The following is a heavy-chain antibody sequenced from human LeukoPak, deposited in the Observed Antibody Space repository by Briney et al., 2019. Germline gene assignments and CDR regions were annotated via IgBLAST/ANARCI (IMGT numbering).Heavy chain of an antibody. CDR2: ISGSGGST. V-gene: IGHV3-23*01. D-gene: IGHD1-26*01. J-gene: IGHJ4*02. CDR1: GFTFSSYD. Sequence: PGGSLRLSCAASGFTFSSYDMSWVRQAPGKGLEWVSAISGSGGSTYYADSVKGRFTISRDNSKNTLYLQMNSLIAEDTAVYYCAKRIIQWELLTKSDYFDYWGQGTLVTVSS. CDR3: AKRIIQWELLTKSDYFDY.